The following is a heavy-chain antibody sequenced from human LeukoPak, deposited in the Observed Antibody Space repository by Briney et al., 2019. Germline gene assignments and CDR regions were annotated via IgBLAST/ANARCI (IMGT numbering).Heavy chain of an antibody. V-gene: IGHV4-31*03. Sequence: PSETLSLTCTFSGGSISNGAHYWSWIRQHPGKGLEWIGSIHNSGTTYSNPSLMSRVTISLDTSKNQFSLKLSSVTAAGTAVYFCASGPVDTAMVLHYFDYWGQGTLVTVSS. CDR3: ASGPVDTAMVLHYFDY. J-gene: IGHJ4*02. CDR1: GGSISNGAHY. D-gene: IGHD5-18*01. CDR2: IHNSGTT.